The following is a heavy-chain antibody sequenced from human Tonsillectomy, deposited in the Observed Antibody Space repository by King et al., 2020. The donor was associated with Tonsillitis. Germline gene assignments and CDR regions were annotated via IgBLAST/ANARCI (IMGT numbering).Heavy chain of an antibody. Sequence: VQLQESGPGLVKPSETLSLTCTVSGGSINSYFWTWILQPPGKGLEWIGYIDYSGATKYHTGTTIYNPSLKSRVTISVDTSKNQFSLKLKSVTAADTAVYYCATNSSNRYYFDHWGQGTLVSVSS. J-gene: IGHJ4*02. CDR2: IDYSGATKYHTGTT. CDR3: ATNSSNRYYFDH. CDR1: GGSINSYF. D-gene: IGHD6-19*01. V-gene: IGHV4-59*01.